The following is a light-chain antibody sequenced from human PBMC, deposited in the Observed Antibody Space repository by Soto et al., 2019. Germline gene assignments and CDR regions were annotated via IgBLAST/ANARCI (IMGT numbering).Light chain of an antibody. V-gene: IGKV1-39*01. CDR1: QSISSY. Sequence: DIQMTQSPSSLSASVGDRVTITCRASQSISSYLNWYQQKPGKAPKLLIYAASNLQSGVPSRFSGSRSGTDFTLTISSLQPEDFATYYCQQSYSTRWTFGQGTKVEIK. CDR2: AAS. J-gene: IGKJ1*01. CDR3: QQSYSTRWT.